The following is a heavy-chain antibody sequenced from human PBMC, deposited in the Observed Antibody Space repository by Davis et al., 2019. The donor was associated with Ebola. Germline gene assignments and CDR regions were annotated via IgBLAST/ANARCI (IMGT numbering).Heavy chain of an antibody. CDR2: IYHNGMT. Sequence: ESLKISCAASGFTFSSHYMSWVRQSPGKGLEWIGEIYHNGMTNYNPSLKSRVTISVDKSKNQFFLKLTSVTAADTAVYYCARITVIGVVLRNYYYMDVWGKGTTVTASS. CDR1: GFTFSSHY. CDR3: ARITVIGVVLRNYYYMDV. V-gene: IGHV4-34*01. J-gene: IGHJ6*03. D-gene: IGHD3-3*01.